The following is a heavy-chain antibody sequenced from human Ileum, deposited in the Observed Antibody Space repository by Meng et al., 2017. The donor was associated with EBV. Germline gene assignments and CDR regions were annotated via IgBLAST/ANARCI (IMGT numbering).Heavy chain of an antibody. CDR1: GLTVSSNH. V-gene: IGHV3-53*01. J-gene: IGHJ4*02. CDR3: AGGNWNQGFFDY. CDR2: IKRGGNT. D-gene: IGHD1-1*01. Sequence: EVQPVGAGGDLIQPGGALRVSCAASGLTVSSNHMSWVRQAPGKGLEWVSLIKRGGNTYYADSVRGRFAISRDNSKNTLYLQMNSLSAEDTAVYYCAGGNWNQGFFDYWGQGTLVTVSS.